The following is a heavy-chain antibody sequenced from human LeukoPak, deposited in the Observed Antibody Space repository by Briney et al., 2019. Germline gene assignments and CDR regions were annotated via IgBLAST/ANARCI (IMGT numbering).Heavy chain of an antibody. CDR2: ISSGGDTT. D-gene: IGHD3-22*01. J-gene: IGHJ4*02. CDR1: GFTFSAYS. CDR3: AGLSVTSSGYF. V-gene: IGHV3-48*01. Sequence: PGGSLRLSCAASGFTFSAYSINWVRQALGKGLEWISHISSGGDTTYYADSVKGRFTISRDNGKNSLYLQMNSLRPEDTAVYYCAGLSVTSSGYFWGQGTLVTVSS.